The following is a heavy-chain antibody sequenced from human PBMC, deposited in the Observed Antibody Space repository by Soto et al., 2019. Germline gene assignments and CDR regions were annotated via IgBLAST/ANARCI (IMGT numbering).Heavy chain of an antibody. CDR3: AKAVGGYCYGMDV. Sequence: EAQLVESGGVVVQPGGSLRLSCAASGFTFGDYSMHWVRQAPGKGLEWVSLFSWDGSSTYYGDSVKGRFTISRDNSKNSLYLQMNSLRPEDTAVYYCAKAVGGYCYGMDVWGQGTTVTVSS. J-gene: IGHJ6*02. V-gene: IGHV3-43*01. CDR1: GFTFGDYS. D-gene: IGHD3-16*01. CDR2: FSWDGSST.